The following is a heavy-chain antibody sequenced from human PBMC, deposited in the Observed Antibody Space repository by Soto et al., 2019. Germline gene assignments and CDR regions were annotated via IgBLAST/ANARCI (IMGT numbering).Heavy chain of an antibody. D-gene: IGHD2-2*01. CDR1: GFTFSSYS. CDR2: ISSSSSTI. CDR3: ARFRGCSSTSCYYYYGMDV. Sequence: GGSLRLSCAASGFTFSSYSMNWVRRAPGKGLEWVSYISSSSSTIYYADSVKGRFTISRDNAKNSLYLQMNSLRDEDTAVYYCARFRGCSSTSCYYYYGMDVWGQGTTVTVSS. J-gene: IGHJ6*02. V-gene: IGHV3-48*02.